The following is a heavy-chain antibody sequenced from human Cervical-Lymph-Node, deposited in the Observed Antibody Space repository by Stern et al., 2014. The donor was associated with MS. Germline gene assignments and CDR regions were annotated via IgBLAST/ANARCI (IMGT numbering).Heavy chain of an antibody. Sequence: QDQLVQSGAEVKKPGASVNVSCEASGFSFTTYYITWVRQAPGEGLEWMGVINPNSETTNYARQFQGRVIITSDTSTSTIYMELTGLRSEDTALYFCTRVQRERRALDHFDPWGQGTLVTVSS. CDR3: TRVQRERRALDHFDP. V-gene: IGHV1-46*03. CDR2: INPNSETT. D-gene: IGHD1-1*01. CDR1: GFSFTTYY. J-gene: IGHJ5*02.